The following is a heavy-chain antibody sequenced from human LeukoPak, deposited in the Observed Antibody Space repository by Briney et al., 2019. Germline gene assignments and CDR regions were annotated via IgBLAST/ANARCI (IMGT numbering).Heavy chain of an antibody. Sequence: SETLSLTCTASGGSISSYYWSWIRQPPGKGLEWIGYIYTSGSTNYNPSLKSRVTISVDTSKNQFSLKLSSVTAADTAVYYCAVYYYDSSGYYPGTGYYYYYMDVWGKGTTVTVSS. V-gene: IGHV4-4*09. CDR1: GGSISSYY. CDR3: AVYYYDSSGYYPGTGYYYYYMDV. CDR2: IYTSGST. J-gene: IGHJ6*03. D-gene: IGHD3-22*01.